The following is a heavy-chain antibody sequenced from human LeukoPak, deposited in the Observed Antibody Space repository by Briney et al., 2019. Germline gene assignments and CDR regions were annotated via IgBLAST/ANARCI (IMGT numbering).Heavy chain of an antibody. J-gene: IGHJ3*02. V-gene: IGHV3-48*02. CDR1: GFTFSNYG. Sequence: PGGSLRLSCAASGFTFSNYGMHWVRQPPGKGLEWISYIRTSGGVVSYTDSVKGRFTISTDSAKNSLYLQMNSLRDDDTAVYYCVRDQFYAFDIWGQGTMVTVSS. CDR3: VRDQFYAFDI. CDR2: IRTSGGVV.